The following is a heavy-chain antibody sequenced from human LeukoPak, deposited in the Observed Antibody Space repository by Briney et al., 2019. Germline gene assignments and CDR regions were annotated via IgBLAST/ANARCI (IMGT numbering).Heavy chain of an antibody. D-gene: IGHD3-16*01. J-gene: IGHJ5*02. V-gene: IGHV3-15*01. CDR2: IRSKVDGGTA. CDR1: GLTFSDAW. CDR3: TKDLPFTAGGVIVH. Sequence: GGSLRLSCGVSGLTFSDAWLTWVRQGPGKGLEWVGLIRSKVDGGTADYATTVKGRFTISRDDSKNMLYLQMNGLKTEDTAIYYCTKDLPFTAGGVIVHWGQGALDTVSS.